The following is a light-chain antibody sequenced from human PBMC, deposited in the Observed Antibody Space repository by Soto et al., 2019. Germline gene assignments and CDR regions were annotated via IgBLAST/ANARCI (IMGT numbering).Light chain of an antibody. CDR1: SSDVGGYNY. V-gene: IGLV2-8*01. Sequence: QSALTQPPSASGSPGQSVTISCTGTSSDVGGYNYVSWYQQHPGKAPKLMIYEVSKRPSGVPDRFSGSKSGNTASLTVSGLHAEEEAYYYCSSYAGSNNLGVFGGGTKLTVL. CDR3: SSYAGSNNLGV. J-gene: IGLJ2*01. CDR2: EVS.